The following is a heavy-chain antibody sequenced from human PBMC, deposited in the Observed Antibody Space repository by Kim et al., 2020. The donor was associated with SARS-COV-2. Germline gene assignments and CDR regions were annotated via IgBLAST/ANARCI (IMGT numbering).Heavy chain of an antibody. D-gene: IGHD6-19*01. V-gene: IGHV4-39*01. Sequence: SETLSLTCTVSGGSISSSSYYWGWIRQPPGKGLEWIGSIYYSGSTYYNPSLKSRVTISVDTSKNQFSLKLSSVTAADTAVYYCARQGTGGSGWYSYYYGMDVWGQGTTVTVSS. J-gene: IGHJ6*02. CDR2: IYYSGST. CDR3: ARQGTGGSGWYSYYYGMDV. CDR1: GGSISSSSYY.